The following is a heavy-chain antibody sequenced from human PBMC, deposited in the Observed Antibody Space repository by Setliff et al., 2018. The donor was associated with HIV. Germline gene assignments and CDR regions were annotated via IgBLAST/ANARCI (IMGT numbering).Heavy chain of an antibody. D-gene: IGHD6-13*01. CDR2: IYTSGSI. J-gene: IGHJ5*02. CDR3: AREDGEYTSSPRWFDP. Sequence: PSETLSLTCTVSGGSISRGSYYWSWIRQPAGKGLEWIGRIYTSGSIHYNPSLKSRVTISLDTSKNQFSLKVSSVNAPDTAVYFCAREDGEYTSSPRWFDPWGQGTQVTVSS. V-gene: IGHV4-61*02. CDR1: GGSISRGSYY.